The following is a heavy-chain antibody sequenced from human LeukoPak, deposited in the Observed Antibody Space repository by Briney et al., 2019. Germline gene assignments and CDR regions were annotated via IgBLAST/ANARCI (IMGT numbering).Heavy chain of an antibody. D-gene: IGHD2-2*01. J-gene: IGHJ4*02. CDR2: IYFSGTT. CDR1: GGSISSYY. V-gene: IGHV4-59*01. CDR3: ARIQVVPAATQHFDY. Sequence: PSETLSLTCTVSGGSISSYYWSWIRQPPGKGLEWIAYIYFSGTTNYNPSLKSRVTLSVDTSKNQFSLNLSSVTAADTAVYYCARIQVVPAATQHFDYWGQGTLVTVSS.